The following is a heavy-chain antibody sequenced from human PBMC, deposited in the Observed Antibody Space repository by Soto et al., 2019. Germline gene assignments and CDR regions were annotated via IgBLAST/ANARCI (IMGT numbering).Heavy chain of an antibody. D-gene: IGHD2-15*01. J-gene: IGHJ6*02. Sequence: QVQLVESGGGVVQPGRSLRLSCAASGFTFSSYAMHWVRQAPGTGLEWVAVISYDGSNKYYADSVKGRFTISRDNSKNTLYLQMNSLRGEYTAVYYCARGRARYCSGGSCYIVIYSYYGMDVWGQGTTVTVSS. CDR1: GFTFSSYA. CDR2: ISYDGSNK. CDR3: ARGRARYCSGGSCYIVIYSYYGMDV. V-gene: IGHV3-30-3*01.